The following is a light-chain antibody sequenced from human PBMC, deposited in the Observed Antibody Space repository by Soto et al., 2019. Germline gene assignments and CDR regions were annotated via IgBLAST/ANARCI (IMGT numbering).Light chain of an antibody. V-gene: IGKV3-20*01. J-gene: IGKJ5*01. CDR2: GAS. CDR3: QQYADSPLT. CDR1: QSVGRNY. Sequence: EIVLTQSPGTLSLSPGERATLSCRASQSVGRNYLAWYQQTPGQAPRLLIHGASTRATGIPDRFSGSGSGTDFTLTLSRLEPEDSAVYYCQQYADSPLTFGQGTRLRL.